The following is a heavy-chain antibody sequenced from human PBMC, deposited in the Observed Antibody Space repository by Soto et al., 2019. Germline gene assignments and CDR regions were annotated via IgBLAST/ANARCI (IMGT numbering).Heavy chain of an antibody. J-gene: IGHJ5*02. CDR1: GGTFSSYA. CDR2: IIPIFVTA. Sequence: QVQLVQSGAEVKKPGSSVKFSCKASGGTFSSYAITWVRQAPGQGLEWRGGIIPIFVTANYAEKCQARDTITADESTSTAYMELSSLSSEDTAVYYCARDRGPSSGYYPYWFDPWGQGTLVTVSS. D-gene: IGHD3-22*01. CDR3: ARDRGPSSGYYPYWFDP. V-gene: IGHV1-69*12.